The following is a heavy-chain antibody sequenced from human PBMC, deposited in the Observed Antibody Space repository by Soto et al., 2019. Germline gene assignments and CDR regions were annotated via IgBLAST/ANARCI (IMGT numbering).Heavy chain of an antibody. V-gene: IGHV1-69*06. D-gene: IGHD3-3*01. CDR2: IIPIFGTA. J-gene: IGHJ6*02. Sequence: QVQLVQSGAEVKKPGSSVKVSCKASGGTFSSYAISWVRQAPGQGIEWMGGIIPIFGTANYAQKFQGRVTITADKSTSTAYMELSSLRSEDTAVYYCARDPYDFWSGYQYYYGMDVWGQGTTVTVSS. CDR1: GGTFSSYA. CDR3: ARDPYDFWSGYQYYYGMDV.